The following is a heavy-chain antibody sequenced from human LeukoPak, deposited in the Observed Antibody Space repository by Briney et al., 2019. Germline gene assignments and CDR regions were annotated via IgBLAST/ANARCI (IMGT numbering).Heavy chain of an antibody. D-gene: IGHD2-15*01. J-gene: IGHJ6*02. CDR1: GFTFSNSG. V-gene: IGHV3-53*04. CDR2: IYSGGST. Sequence: GGSLRLSCVASGFTFSNSGMSWVRQAPGKGLEWVSVIYSGGSTYYADSVKGRFTISRHNSKNTLYLQMNSLRAEDTAVYYCAASEGSGGSCYSCYYGMDVWGQGTTVTVSS. CDR3: AASEGSGGSCYSCYYGMDV.